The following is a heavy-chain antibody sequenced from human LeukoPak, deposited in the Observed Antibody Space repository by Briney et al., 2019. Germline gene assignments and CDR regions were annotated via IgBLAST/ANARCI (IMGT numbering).Heavy chain of an antibody. CDR2: IRYDGNNK. CDR1: GFTFSSYG. V-gene: IGHV3-30*02. D-gene: IGHD3-10*02. J-gene: IGHJ3*02. CDR3: AKDRTMFSGDDAFDI. Sequence: GRSLRLSCAASGFTFSSYGMHWVRQAPGKGLEWVAFIRYDGNNKYQPDSVKGRFTISRDNSKNTLYLQMNSLRAEDTAVYYCAKDRTMFSGDDAFDIWGQGTMVTVSS.